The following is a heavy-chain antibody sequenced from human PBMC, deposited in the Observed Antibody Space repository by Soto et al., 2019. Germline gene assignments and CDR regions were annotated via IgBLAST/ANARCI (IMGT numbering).Heavy chain of an antibody. CDR3: ATEWAAAGPLAY. Sequence: QVQLVQSGAEVKKPGASVKVSCKASGYTFTSYGISWVRQAPGQGLEWMGWISAYNGNTNYAQKLQGRVTMTTDKSTRTANMEWISLRSDDTAVYYCATEWAAAGPLAYWGQGTLVTVSS. V-gene: IGHV1-18*01. CDR2: ISAYNGNT. D-gene: IGHD6-13*01. J-gene: IGHJ4*02. CDR1: GYTFTSYG.